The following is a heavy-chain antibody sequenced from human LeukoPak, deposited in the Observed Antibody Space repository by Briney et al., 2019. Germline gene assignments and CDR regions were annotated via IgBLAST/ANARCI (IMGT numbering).Heavy chain of an antibody. D-gene: IGHD1-26*01. CDR2: ISAYNGHT. CDR1: GYTFTNYG. V-gene: IGHV1-18*01. CDR3: VTWDDSVDY. Sequence: ASVKVSCKASGYTFTNYGITWVRQAPGQGLEWMGWISAYNGHTSYAQKLQGRVTMTTDTSTTTAYMELRSLRSDDTAVYYCVTWDDSVDYWGQGTLVTVSS. J-gene: IGHJ4*02.